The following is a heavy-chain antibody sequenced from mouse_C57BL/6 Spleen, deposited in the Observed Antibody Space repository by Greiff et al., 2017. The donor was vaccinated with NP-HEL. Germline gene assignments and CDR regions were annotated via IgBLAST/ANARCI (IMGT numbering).Heavy chain of an antibody. D-gene: IGHD1-1*01. CDR1: GYAFTNYL. CDR2: INPGSGGT. J-gene: IGHJ1*03. CDR3: ARSDGSSYDWYFDV. Sequence: VKLQESGAELVRPGTSVKVSCKASGYAFTNYLIEWVKQRPGQGLEWIGVINPGSGGTNYNEKFKGKATLTADKSSSTAYMQLSSLTSEDSAVYFCARSDGSSYDWYFDVWGTGTTVTVSS. V-gene: IGHV1-54*01.